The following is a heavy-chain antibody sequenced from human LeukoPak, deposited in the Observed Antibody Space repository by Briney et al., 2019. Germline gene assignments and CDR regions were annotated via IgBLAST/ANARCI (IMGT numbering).Heavy chain of an antibody. CDR2: IYHSGST. CDR1: GGSISSGGYS. CDR3: ARESRSAVTTGWFDP. J-gene: IGHJ5*02. V-gene: IGHV4-30-2*01. D-gene: IGHD4-17*01. Sequence: SQTLSLTCAVSGGSISSGGYSWSWIRQPPGKGLEWIGYIYHSGSTYYNPSLKSRVTISVDRSKNQFSLKLSSVTAADTAVYYCARESRSAVTTGWFDPWGQGTLVTVSS.